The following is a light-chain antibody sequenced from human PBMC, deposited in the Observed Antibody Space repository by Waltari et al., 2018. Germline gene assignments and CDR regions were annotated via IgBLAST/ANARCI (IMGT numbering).Light chain of an antibody. J-gene: IGKJ2*01. V-gene: IGKV3-15*01. Sequence: EIVLTQSPATLSVSPGERATLSCRASQTINSNLAWYQQPPGQAPRLLIYGASTRAKGIPARFSGSGSGTEFTLTITSLQSEDFAVYFCQQYHKWPPYTFGQGTKLDI. CDR3: QQYHKWPPYT. CDR2: GAS. CDR1: QTINSN.